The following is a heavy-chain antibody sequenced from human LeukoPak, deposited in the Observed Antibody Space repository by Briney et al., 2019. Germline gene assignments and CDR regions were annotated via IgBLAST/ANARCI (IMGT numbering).Heavy chain of an antibody. J-gene: IGHJ6*03. D-gene: IGHD3-9*01. Sequence: GGSLRLSCAASGFTFSSYAMSWVRQAPGKGLEWVSAISGSGGSTYYADSVKGRFTISRDNSKSTLYLQMNSLRAEDTAVYYCAKSTDILTGYYFTYYYYMDVWGKGTTVTVSS. CDR3: AKSTDILTGYYFTYYYYMDV. CDR2: ISGSGGST. CDR1: GFTFSSYA. V-gene: IGHV3-23*01.